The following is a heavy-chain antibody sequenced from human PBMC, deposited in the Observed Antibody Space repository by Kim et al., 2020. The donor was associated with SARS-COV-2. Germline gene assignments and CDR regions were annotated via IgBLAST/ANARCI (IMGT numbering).Heavy chain of an antibody. CDR3: AKDGTEGYYDFWSGYSPSIYFDY. CDR2: TGGSGGTK. Sequence: GGSLRLSCAASGFSFSDYAMSWVRQAPGKGLEWVASTGGSGGTKKYADSVKDRFTISRDNTENTLYLQMNSLRAEDTAIYYCAKDGTEGYYDFWSGYSPSIYFDYWGQGTLVIVSS. D-gene: IGHD3-3*01. V-gene: IGHV3-23*01. CDR1: GFSFSDYA. J-gene: IGHJ4*02.